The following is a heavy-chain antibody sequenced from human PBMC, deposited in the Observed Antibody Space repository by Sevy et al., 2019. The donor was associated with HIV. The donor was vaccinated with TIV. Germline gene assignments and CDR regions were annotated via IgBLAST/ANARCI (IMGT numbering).Heavy chain of an antibody. V-gene: IGHV3-9*01. CDR2: ISWNSRKF. CDR1: GFPFNDHA. Sequence: SLKISCAASGFPFNDHALHLVRQVPGKGLEWVSGISWNSRKFGYADAVKGRFTISRDNANHFLYLEMNSLRPEDTAFYYCAKDINRGCDGINCYPYYYYFYGMDVWGQGTTVTVSS. CDR3: AKDINRGCDGINCYPYYYYFYGMDV. D-gene: IGHD2-21*01. J-gene: IGHJ6*02.